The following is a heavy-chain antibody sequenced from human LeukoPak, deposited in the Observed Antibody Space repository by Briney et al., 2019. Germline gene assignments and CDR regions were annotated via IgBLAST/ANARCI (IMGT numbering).Heavy chain of an antibody. V-gene: IGHV3-9*01. D-gene: IGHD2-2*01. J-gene: IGHJ6*02. CDR3: AKDMGYCSSTSCIDYYYYYGMDV. CDR2: ISWNSGSI. Sequence: GGSLRLSCAASGFTFDDYAMHLVRQAPGKGLEWVSGISWNSGSIGYADSVKGRFTISRDNAKNSLYLQMNSLRAEDTALYYCAKDMGYCSSTSCIDYYYYYGMDVWGQGTTVTVSS. CDR1: GFTFDDYA.